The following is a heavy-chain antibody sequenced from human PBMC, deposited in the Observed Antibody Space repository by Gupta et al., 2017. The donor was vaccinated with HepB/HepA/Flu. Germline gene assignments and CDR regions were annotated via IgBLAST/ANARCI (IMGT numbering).Heavy chain of an antibody. J-gene: IGHJ3*02. D-gene: IGHD2/OR15-2a*01. Sequence: EVQLVESGGGLVQPGGSLSLSCAASGFTFRSHWMNWVRQAPGKGLEWVANIKQDGSEKKYVDSVRGRFTISRDNAKDSLYLQMDSLRAEDTAVYYCARGSGSTTRALDIWGQGTMVTVSS. CDR2: IKQDGSEK. CDR1: GFTFRSHW. V-gene: IGHV3-7*01. CDR3: ARGSGSTTRALDI.